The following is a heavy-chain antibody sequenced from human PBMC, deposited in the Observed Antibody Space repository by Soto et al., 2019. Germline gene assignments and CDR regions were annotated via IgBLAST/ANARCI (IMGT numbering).Heavy chain of an antibody. J-gene: IGHJ5*02. D-gene: IGHD3-10*01. Sequence: QVQLVESGGGVVQPGRSLRLSCAASGFTFSSYGMHWVRQAPGKGLEWVAVIWYDGSNKYYADSVKGRFTISRDNSKNTLYLQMNSLRAEDTAVYYCASDEGGSPFDPWGQGTLVTVSS. CDR1: GFTFSSYG. CDR2: IWYDGSNK. CDR3: ASDEGGSPFDP. V-gene: IGHV3-33*01.